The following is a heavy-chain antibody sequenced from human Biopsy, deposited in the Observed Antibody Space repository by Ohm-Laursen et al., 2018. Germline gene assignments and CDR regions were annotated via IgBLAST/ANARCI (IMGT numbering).Heavy chain of an antibody. J-gene: IGHJ5*02. D-gene: IGHD3-22*01. CDR1: GYTFTSYH. CDR3: TRGGYYYDSLAYYYWFDP. Sequence: ASVKASCKPSGYTFTSYHVHWVRQAPGHGLGWMGWINAKTGDTNYAQKFQGRVTMTRDTSISTAYVDLSSLRSDDTAVYYCTRGGYYYDSLAYYYWFDPWGQGTLVTVSS. CDR2: INAKTGDT. V-gene: IGHV1-2*02.